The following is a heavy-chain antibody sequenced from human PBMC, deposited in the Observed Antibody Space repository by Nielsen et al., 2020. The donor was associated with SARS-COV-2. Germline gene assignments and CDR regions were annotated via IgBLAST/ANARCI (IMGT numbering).Heavy chain of an antibody. CDR2: ISGSGSYT. CDR1: GFTFSDSF. CDR3: ARVDYGDYGAGMWFDS. V-gene: IGHV3-11*05. D-gene: IGHD4-17*01. Sequence: GGSLRLSCTASGFTFSDSFLSWIRQAPGKGLEWVSYISGSGSYTNYADSLKGRFTISRDNAKNSLYLQMDSLRADDTAFYYCARVDYGDYGAGMWFDSWGQGILVTVSS. J-gene: IGHJ5*01.